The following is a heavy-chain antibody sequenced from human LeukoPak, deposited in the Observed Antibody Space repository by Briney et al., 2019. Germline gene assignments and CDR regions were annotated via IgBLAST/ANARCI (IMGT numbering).Heavy chain of an antibody. J-gene: IGHJ4*02. CDR2: ISGGGNT. V-gene: IGHV3-23*01. CDR1: GFTFSSYD. D-gene: IGHD1-26*01. CDR3: GRDGWEIRLATGY. Sequence: PGGSLRLSCAASGFTFSSYDMSSVRQAPGKGLEWVSGISGGGNTFYSDAVKGRFTISRDNSKNTLFLEMNSLRAEDTAVYYCGRDGWEIRLATGYWGQGTLVTVSS.